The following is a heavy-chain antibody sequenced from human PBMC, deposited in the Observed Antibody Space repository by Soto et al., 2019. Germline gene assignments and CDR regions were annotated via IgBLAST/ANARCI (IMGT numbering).Heavy chain of an antibody. V-gene: IGHV3-11*06. D-gene: IGHD3-3*01. Sequence: GGSLRLSCAASGFTFSDYYMSWIGQAPGKGLEWVSYISSSSSYANYADSVKGRFTISRDNAKNSLYLQMNSLRAEDTAVYYCARDGYDFWSGLGMDVWGQGTTVTVSS. J-gene: IGHJ6*02. CDR1: GFTFSDYY. CDR2: ISSSSSYA. CDR3: ARDGYDFWSGLGMDV.